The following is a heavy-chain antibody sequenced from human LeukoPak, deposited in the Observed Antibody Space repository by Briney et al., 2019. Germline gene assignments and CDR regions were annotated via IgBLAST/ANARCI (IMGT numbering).Heavy chain of an antibody. CDR3: ASDPTYDILTGNYYAMDV. D-gene: IGHD3-9*01. CDR2: ISAYNGNT. CDR1: GYTFTSYG. V-gene: IGHV1-18*01. J-gene: IGHJ6*02. Sequence: ASVKVSCKASGYTFTSYGISWVRQAPGQGLEWMGWISAYNGNTNYAQKLQGRVTMTTDTSTSTAYMELRSLRSDDTAVYYCASDPTYDILTGNYYAMDVWGQGTTVTVSS.